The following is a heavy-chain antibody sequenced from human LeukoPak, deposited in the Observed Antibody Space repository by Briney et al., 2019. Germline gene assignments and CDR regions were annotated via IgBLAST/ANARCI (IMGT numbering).Heavy chain of an antibody. Sequence: GGSLRLSCAASGFTFTDYYMSWIRQAPGKGLEWVSYITNSGTTIYYADSVKGRFTISRDNAKNSLYLQMNSLRAEDTAVYYCTTAPSSSWSEDAFDIWGQGTMVTVSS. CDR2: ITNSGTTI. J-gene: IGHJ3*02. CDR1: GFTFTDYY. CDR3: TTAPSSSWSEDAFDI. D-gene: IGHD6-13*01. V-gene: IGHV3-11*01.